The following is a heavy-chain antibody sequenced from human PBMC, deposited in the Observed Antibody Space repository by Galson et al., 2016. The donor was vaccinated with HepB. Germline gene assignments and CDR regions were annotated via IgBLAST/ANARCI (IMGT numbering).Heavy chain of an antibody. CDR3: ARGDDILTGTYYFDY. Sequence: TLSLTCTVSGGSISSGDYYWSWIRQPPGKGLEWIGYIYYSGSTYYNPSLKSRVTISVDTSKNQFSLKLSSVTAADTAVYYCARGDDILTGTYYFDYWGQGTLGTVSS. V-gene: IGHV4-30-4*01. D-gene: IGHD3-9*01. CDR1: GGSISSGDYY. CDR2: IYYSGST. J-gene: IGHJ4*02.